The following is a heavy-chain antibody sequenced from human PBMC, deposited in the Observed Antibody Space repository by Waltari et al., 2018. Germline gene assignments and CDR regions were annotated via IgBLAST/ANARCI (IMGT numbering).Heavy chain of an antibody. CDR2: INRDGSST. J-gene: IGHJ3*02. CDR1: GFTFSSYW. Sequence: EVQLVESGGGLVQPGGSLRLSCAASGFTFSSYWMHWVRQAPGQGLVWGSRINRDGSSTSYADSVKGRFTSSRDNAKNTLYLQMNSLRAEDTAVYYCASYMTTVRLRAFDIWGQGTMVTVSS. D-gene: IGHD4-17*01. CDR3: ASYMTTVRLRAFDI. V-gene: IGHV3-74*01.